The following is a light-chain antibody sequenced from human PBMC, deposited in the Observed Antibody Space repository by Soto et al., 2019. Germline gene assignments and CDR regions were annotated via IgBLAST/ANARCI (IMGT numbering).Light chain of an antibody. CDR3: QSYDSSKLVV. V-gene: IGLV6-57*02. CDR2: EDN. J-gene: IGLJ2*01. CDR1: SGSIASNY. Sequence: NFMLTQPHSVSESPGKKVTISCTGSSGSIASNYVQWYQQRPGSAPTTVIYEDNQRPSGVPDRFSGSIDSSSNSASLTISGLKTEDEADYYCQSYDSSKLVVFGGGTKLTVL.